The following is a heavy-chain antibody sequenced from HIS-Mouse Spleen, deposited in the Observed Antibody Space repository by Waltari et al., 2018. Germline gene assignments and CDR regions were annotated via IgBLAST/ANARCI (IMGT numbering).Heavy chain of an antibody. CDR1: GGPSRRSSYF. CDR2: IYYSGST. D-gene: IGHD6-13*01. V-gene: IGHV4-39*07. Sequence: QLQLQESGPGLVKPSETLSLSCPVSGGPSRRSSYFCGWIRQPPGKGLEWIGSIYYSGSTYYNPSLKSRVTISVDTSKNQFSLKLSSVTAADTAVFYCAREIPYSSSWYDWYFDLWGRGTLVTVSS. CDR3: AREIPYSSSWYDWYFDL. J-gene: IGHJ2*01.